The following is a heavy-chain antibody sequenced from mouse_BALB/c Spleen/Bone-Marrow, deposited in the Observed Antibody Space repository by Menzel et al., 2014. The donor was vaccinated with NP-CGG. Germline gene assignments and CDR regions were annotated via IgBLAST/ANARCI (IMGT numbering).Heavy chain of an antibody. J-gene: IGHJ4*01. CDR1: GFTFSDYA. CDR2: ISSGGRYT. Sequence: DVKLVESGGGLVKPGGSLKLSCAASGFTFSDYAMSWVRLTPEKRLEWAATISSGGRYTYYIDSAKGRLTISRDNAKNTLYLQMSSLRSEDTAMFYCTRSGGENALDFWGQGTSVTVSS. V-gene: IGHV5-6-4*01. CDR3: TRSGGENALDF.